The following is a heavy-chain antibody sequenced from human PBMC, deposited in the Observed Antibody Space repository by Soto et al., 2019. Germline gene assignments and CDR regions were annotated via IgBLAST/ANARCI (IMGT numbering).Heavy chain of an antibody. CDR2: LWYDGSNK. V-gene: IGHV3-33*01. D-gene: IGHD6-6*01. CDR3: AREYSTSAPYFDY. Sequence: GGSLRLSCTPSGFTFSSYDMHWVRQAPGKGLEWVAILWYDGSNKYYADSVKGRFTISRDNSKNTLYLQMNSLRAEDTAVYYCAREYSTSAPYFDYWGQGTLVTVSS. J-gene: IGHJ4*02. CDR1: GFTFSSYD.